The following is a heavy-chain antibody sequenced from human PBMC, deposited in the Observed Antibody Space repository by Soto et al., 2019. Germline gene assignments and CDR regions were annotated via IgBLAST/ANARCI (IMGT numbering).Heavy chain of an antibody. CDR3: GRDQLPAALLGWFDP. Sequence: PSETLSLTCTVSGGSISSYYWSWIRQPPGKGLEWIGYIYYSGSTNYNPSLKSRVTISVDTSKNQFSLKLSSVTAADTAVYYCGRDQLPAALLGWFDPWGRGTFVTVS. D-gene: IGHD1-7*01. CDR1: GGSISSYY. V-gene: IGHV4-59*01. J-gene: IGHJ5*02. CDR2: IYYSGST.